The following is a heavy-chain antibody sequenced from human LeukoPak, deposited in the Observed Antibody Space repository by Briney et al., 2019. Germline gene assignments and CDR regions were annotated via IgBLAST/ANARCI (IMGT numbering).Heavy chain of an antibody. Sequence: ASVKVSCKASGYTFTSYDNNWVRQATGQGLEWMGWMNPNSGNTGYAQKFQGRVTMTRNTSISTAYRELSSLRSEDTAVYYCARGRSPPCSSTSCYASYYYYCMDVWGKGTTVTVSS. CDR1: GYTFTSYD. D-gene: IGHD2-2*01. CDR2: MNPNSGNT. J-gene: IGHJ6*03. CDR3: ARGRSPPCSSTSCYASYYYYCMDV. V-gene: IGHV1-8*01.